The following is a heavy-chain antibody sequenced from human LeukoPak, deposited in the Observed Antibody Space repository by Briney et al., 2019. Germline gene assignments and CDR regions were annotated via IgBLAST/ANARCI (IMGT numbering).Heavy chain of an antibody. CDR1: GFTFSTYS. D-gene: IGHD2-21*02. CDR3: ASGGYDCLFHFDL. J-gene: IGHJ4*02. V-gene: IGHV3-74*01. Sequence: GGSLRLSFAASGFTFSTYSRHWGPQAPGKGLVWVSLINWYGRSTIYAHSVKGRVTISRDNAKNTLYLQMNSLRAEDTAVYYCASGGYDCLFHFDLGGQGTLVSVSS. CDR2: INWYGRST.